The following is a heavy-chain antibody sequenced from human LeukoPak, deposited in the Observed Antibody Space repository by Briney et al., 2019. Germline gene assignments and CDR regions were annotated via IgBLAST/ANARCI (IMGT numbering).Heavy chain of an antibody. D-gene: IGHD3-9*01. J-gene: IGHJ4*02. CDR1: GYTFTSYA. V-gene: IGHV7-4-1*02. CDR2: INTNTGNP. Sequence: ASVKVSCKAPGYTFTSYAMNWVRQAPGQGLEWMGWINTNTGNPTYAQGFTGRFVFSLDTSVSTAYLQISSLKAEDTAVYYCARVLNDILTGYYNTGDVEFDYWGQGTLVTVSS. CDR3: ARVLNDILTGYYNTGDVEFDY.